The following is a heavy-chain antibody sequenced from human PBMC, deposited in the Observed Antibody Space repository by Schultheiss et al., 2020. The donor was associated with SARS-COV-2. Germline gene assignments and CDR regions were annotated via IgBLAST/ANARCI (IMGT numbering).Heavy chain of an antibody. CDR3: ARGLFLPKLSLGEFGYYDSSGYYPSYFDY. J-gene: IGHJ4*02. V-gene: IGHV4-38-2*01. Sequence: SQTLSLTCAVSGYSISSGYYWGWIRQPPGKGLEWIGSIDHSGSTNYNPSLKSRVTISVDTSKNQFSLKLSSVTAADTAVYYCARGLFLPKLSLGEFGYYDSSGYYPSYFDYWGQGALVTVSS. D-gene: IGHD3-22*01. CDR2: IDHSGST. CDR1: GYSISSGYY.